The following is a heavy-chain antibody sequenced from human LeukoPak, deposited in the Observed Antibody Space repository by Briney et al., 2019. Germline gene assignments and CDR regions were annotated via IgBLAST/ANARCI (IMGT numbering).Heavy chain of an antibody. J-gene: IGHJ4*02. CDR3: ARATNYDFWSGYYTDFDY. CDR2: INPNSGGT. Sequence: ASVKVSCKASGYTFTGYYMHWVRQAPGQGLEWMGWINPNSGGTNYAQKFQGRVTMTRDTSISTAYMELSRLRSDDTAVYYCARATNYDFWSGYYTDFDYWGQGTLVTVSS. D-gene: IGHD3-3*01. V-gene: IGHV1-2*02. CDR1: GYTFTGYY.